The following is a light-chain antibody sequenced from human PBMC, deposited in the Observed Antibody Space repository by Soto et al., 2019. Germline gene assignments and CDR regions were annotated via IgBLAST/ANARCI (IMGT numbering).Light chain of an antibody. CDR3: SSYTTSSTYV. CDR2: EVT. J-gene: IGLJ1*01. CDR1: SSDVGGYNY. Sequence: QSALTQPASVSGSPGQSITISCTGTSSDVGGYNYVSWYQHHPGEVPKLMIFEVTKRPSGVSNRFSGSKSGNTASLTISGLQAEAEADYFCSSYTTSSTYVFGSGTKVTVL. V-gene: IGLV2-14*01.